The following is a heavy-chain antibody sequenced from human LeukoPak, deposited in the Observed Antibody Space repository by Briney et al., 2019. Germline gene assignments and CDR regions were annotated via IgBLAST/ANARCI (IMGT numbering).Heavy chain of an antibody. CDR3: ARGPRYCSSTSCYGRIDY. V-gene: IGHV4-61*02. Sequence: SETLSLTCTVSGGSISSGSYYWSWIRQPAGKGLEWIGRIYTSGSTNYNPSLKSRVTISVDTSKNQFSLKLSSVTAADTAVYYCARGPRYCSSTSCYGRIDYWGQGTLVTVSS. D-gene: IGHD2-2*01. CDR1: GGSISSGSYY. J-gene: IGHJ4*02. CDR2: IYTSGST.